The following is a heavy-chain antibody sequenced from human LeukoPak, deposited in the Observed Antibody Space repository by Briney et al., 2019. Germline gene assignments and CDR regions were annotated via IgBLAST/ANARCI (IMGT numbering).Heavy chain of an antibody. D-gene: IGHD6-13*01. CDR2: INPNSGGT. Sequence: GGSVTDSCMSSVYTFTGYYMDWVGQAPGQGLEGMGWINPNSGGTNYAQKFQGRVTMTRDTSISTAYMELSRLRSDDTAVYYCARGTVYSSGWYGDYWGQGTLVTVSS. CDR3: ARGTVYSSGWYGDY. CDR1: VYTFTGYY. V-gene: IGHV1-2*02. J-gene: IGHJ4*02.